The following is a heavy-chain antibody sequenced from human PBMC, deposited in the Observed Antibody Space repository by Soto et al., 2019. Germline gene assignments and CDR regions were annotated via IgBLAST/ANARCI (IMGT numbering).Heavy chain of an antibody. CDR3: ARSPDSSGYYPRWYYYGMDV. Sequence: QVQLQESGPGLVKPSGTLSLTCAVSGGSISSSNWWSWVRQPPGKGLEWIGEIYHSGSTNYNPSLKGRVTISVDKSKNQFSLKLSSVTAAATAVYYCARSPDSSGYYPRWYYYGMDVWGQGTTVTVSS. CDR2: IYHSGST. V-gene: IGHV4-4*02. D-gene: IGHD3-22*01. J-gene: IGHJ6*02. CDR1: GGSISSSNW.